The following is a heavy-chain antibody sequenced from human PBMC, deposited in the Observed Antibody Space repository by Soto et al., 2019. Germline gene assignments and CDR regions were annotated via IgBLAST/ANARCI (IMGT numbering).Heavy chain of an antibody. J-gene: IGHJ5*02. CDR3: AKQATTVTMNWFDP. CDR2: ISGSGGNT. V-gene: IGHV3-23*01. D-gene: IGHD4-17*01. CDR1: GFTFSSYA. Sequence: EVQLLESGGGLVQPGGSLRLSCAASGFTFSSYAMSWVRQAPGKGLEWVSVISGSGGNTYYADSVKGRFTISRDNSKNTLYLQMNSLRAEDAALYYCAKQATTVTMNWFDPWGQGTLVTVSS.